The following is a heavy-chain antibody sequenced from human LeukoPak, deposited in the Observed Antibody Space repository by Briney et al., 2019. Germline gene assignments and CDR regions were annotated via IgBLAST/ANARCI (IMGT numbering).Heavy chain of an antibody. CDR2: INHSGST. Sequence: SETLSLTCAVYGGSFSGYYWSWIRQPPGKGLEWIGEINHSGSTNYNPSLKSRVTISVGTSKNQFSLKLSSVTAADTAVYYCASLRYQPTAFDIWGQGTMVTVSS. V-gene: IGHV4-34*01. D-gene: IGHD2-2*01. J-gene: IGHJ3*02. CDR3: ASLRYQPTAFDI. CDR1: GGSFSGYY.